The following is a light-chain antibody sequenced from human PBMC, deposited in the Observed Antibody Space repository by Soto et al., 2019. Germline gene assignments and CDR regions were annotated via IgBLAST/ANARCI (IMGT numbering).Light chain of an antibody. CDR2: GAS. CDR1: QAVSSSH. V-gene: IGKV3-20*01. CDR3: QQYGRSPGFT. Sequence: DIVLTQSPGTLSLSPGDRATLSCRASQAVSSSHLAWYPQKPGQAPRLLIYGASTRATDIPDRFSGGGSGTDLTLPISRLEPEDFAVYYCQQYGRSPGFTFGPGTKVDFK. J-gene: IGKJ3*01.